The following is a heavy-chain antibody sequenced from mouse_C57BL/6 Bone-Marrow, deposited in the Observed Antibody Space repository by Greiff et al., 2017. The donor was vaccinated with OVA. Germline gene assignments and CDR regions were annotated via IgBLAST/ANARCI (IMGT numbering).Heavy chain of an antibody. CDR1: GFNIKDYY. J-gene: IGHJ2*01. CDR3: ASGGTTVVATNYFDY. V-gene: IGHV14-2*01. Sequence: VQLKESGAELVKPGASVKLSCTASGFNIKDYYMHWVKQRTEQGLEWIGRIDPEDGETKYAPKFQGKATITADTSSNTAYLQLSSLTSEDTAVYYCASGGTTVVATNYFDYWGQGTTLTVSS. CDR2: IDPEDGET. D-gene: IGHD1-1*01.